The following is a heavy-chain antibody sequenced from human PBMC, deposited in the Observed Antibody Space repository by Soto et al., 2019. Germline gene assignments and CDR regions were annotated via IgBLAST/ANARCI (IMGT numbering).Heavy chain of an antibody. CDR2: IYYSGST. J-gene: IGHJ4*02. D-gene: IGHD5-18*01. CDR3: ARGGGVEYSYAYDY. Sequence: QVQLQESGPGLVKPSQTLSLTCTVSGGSISRGSYYWNWIRQPPGKGLEWFGYIYYSGSTYYTPSLRSRVTMSSDTSKNQFSLNLSAVTAADTAVYYCARGGGVEYSYAYDYWGQGTLVTVSS. V-gene: IGHV4-30-4*01. CDR1: GGSISRGSYY.